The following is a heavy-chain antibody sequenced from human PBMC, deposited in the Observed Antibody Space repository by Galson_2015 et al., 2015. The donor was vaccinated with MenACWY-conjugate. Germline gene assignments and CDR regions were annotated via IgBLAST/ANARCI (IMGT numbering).Heavy chain of an antibody. D-gene: IGHD5-24*01. J-gene: IGHJ4*02. CDR3: ARGYGGYNPLDS. Sequence: SLRLSCAASGFTFSNYWMHRVRQVPGKGLVWVSRINSDGSTISYADSVKGRFTISRDNAKNTLYLQMNSLRAEDTAVYYCARGYGGYNPLDSWGQGTLVTVSS. CDR2: INSDGSTI. V-gene: IGHV3-74*01. CDR1: GFTFSNYW.